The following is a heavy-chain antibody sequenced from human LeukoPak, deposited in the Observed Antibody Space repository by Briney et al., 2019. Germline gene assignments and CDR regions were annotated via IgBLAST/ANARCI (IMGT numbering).Heavy chain of an antibody. D-gene: IGHD6-19*01. CDR2: IIPIFGTA. J-gene: IGHJ4*02. V-gene: IGHV1-69*05. Sequence: SVKVSCKASGGTFISYAISWVRQAPGQGGEWMGGIIPIFGTANDAQKFQGRVTITTDESTSTAYMELSSLRSEDTAVYYCARYSSGCFDYWGQGTLTTVSS. CDR1: GGTFISYA. CDR3: ARYSSGCFDY.